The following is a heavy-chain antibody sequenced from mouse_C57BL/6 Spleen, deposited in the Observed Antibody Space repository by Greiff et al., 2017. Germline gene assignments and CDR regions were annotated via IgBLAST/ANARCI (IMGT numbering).Heavy chain of an antibody. J-gene: IGHJ4*01. Sequence: QVQLQQPGAELVKPGASVKLSCKASGYTFTSYWMHWVKQRPGQGLEWIGMIHPNSGSTNYNEKFKIKATLTVDKSSSTAYMQLSSLTSEDSAIYYCARSRYDPSYNAMDYWGQGTSVTVSS. D-gene: IGHD2-14*01. CDR3: ARSRYDPSYNAMDY. CDR1: GYTFTSYW. CDR2: IHPNSGST. V-gene: IGHV1-64*01.